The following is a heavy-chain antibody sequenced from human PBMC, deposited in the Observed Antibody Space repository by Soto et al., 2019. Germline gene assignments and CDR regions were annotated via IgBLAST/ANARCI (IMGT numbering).Heavy chain of an antibody. D-gene: IGHD3-22*01. CDR1: GFTFSSYA. CDR2: ISGSGGST. Sequence: GGSLRLSCAASGFTFSSYAMSWVRQAPGKGLEWVSAISGSGGSTYYADSVKGRFTISRDNSKNTLYLQMNSLRAEDAAVYYCASNYYDRSGYYYFDDWGQGTLVTVSS. CDR3: ASNYYDRSGYYYFDD. J-gene: IGHJ4*02. V-gene: IGHV3-23*01.